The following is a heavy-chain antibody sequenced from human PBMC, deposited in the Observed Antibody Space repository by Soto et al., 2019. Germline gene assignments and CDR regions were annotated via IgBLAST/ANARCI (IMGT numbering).Heavy chain of an antibody. V-gene: IGHV4-31*03. J-gene: IGHJ6*02. Sequence: SETLSLTCTVSGGSISSGGYYWSWIRQHPGKGLEWIGYIYYSGSTYYNPSLKSRVTISVDTSKNQFSLKLSSVTAADTAVYYCATSYYYDSSGYLSPGDVWGQGTTVTV. CDR2: IYYSGST. D-gene: IGHD3-22*01. CDR3: ATSYYYDSSGYLSPGDV. CDR1: GGSISSGGYY.